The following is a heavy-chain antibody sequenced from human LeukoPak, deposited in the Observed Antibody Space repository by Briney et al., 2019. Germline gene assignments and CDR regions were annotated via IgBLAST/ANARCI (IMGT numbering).Heavy chain of an antibody. D-gene: IGHD7-27*01. V-gene: IGHV1-18*01. Sequence: GASVKVSCKASGYTFTSYGISWVRQAPGQGPEWMGWISGYNGNTNYAQKLQGRVTMTTHTSTSTAYMELRSLRSDDTAVYYCARQTGDRDYYYYGMDVWGQGTTVTVSS. CDR2: ISGYNGNT. J-gene: IGHJ6*02. CDR3: ARQTGDRDYYYYGMDV. CDR1: GYTFTSYG.